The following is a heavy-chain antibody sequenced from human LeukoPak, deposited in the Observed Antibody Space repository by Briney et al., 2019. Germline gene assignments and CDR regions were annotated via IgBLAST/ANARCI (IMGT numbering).Heavy chain of an antibody. CDR3: ARKRRGNNWFDP. Sequence: SVKVSCEASGGTFSSYAISWVRQAPGQGLEWMGGIIPIFGTANYAQKFQGRVTITTDESTSTAYMELSSLRSEDTAVYYCARKRRGNNWFDPWVQGTLVTVSS. V-gene: IGHV1-69*05. D-gene: IGHD3-16*01. J-gene: IGHJ5*02. CDR1: GGTFSSYA. CDR2: IIPIFGTA.